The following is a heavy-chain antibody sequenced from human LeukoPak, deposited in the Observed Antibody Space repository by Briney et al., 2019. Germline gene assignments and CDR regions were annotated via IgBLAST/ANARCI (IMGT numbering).Heavy chain of an antibody. J-gene: IGHJ5*02. D-gene: IGHD2-2*01. Sequence: SQTLSLTCAVSGGSISSGGYSWSWIRQPPGKGLEWIGYIYHSGSTYYNPSLKSRVTISVDRSKNQFSLKLSSVTAADTAVYYCTVIADIVVVPAAMGSNWFDPWGQGTLVTVSS. CDR2: IYHSGST. V-gene: IGHV4-30-2*01. CDR3: TVIADIVVVPAAMGSNWFDP. CDR1: GGSISSGGYS.